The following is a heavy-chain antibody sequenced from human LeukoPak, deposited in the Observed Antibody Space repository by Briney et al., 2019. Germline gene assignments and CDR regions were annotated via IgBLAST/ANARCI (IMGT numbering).Heavy chain of an antibody. CDR1: GFTFSSYA. CDR3: AKEILRYFDWLSPYNWFDP. Sequence: TGGSLRLSCAASGFTFSSYAMSWVRQAPGKGLEWVSAISGSGGSTYYADSVKGRFTISRDNSKNTLYLQMSSLRAEDTAVYYCAKEILRYFDWLSPYNWFDPWGQGTLVTVSS. J-gene: IGHJ5*02. CDR2: ISGSGGST. D-gene: IGHD3-9*01. V-gene: IGHV3-23*01.